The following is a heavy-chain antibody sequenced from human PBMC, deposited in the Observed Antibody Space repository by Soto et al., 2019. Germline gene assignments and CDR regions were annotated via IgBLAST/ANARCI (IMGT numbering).Heavy chain of an antibody. Sequence: QVQLVESGGGLVKPGGSLRLSCAASGFTFSDYYMSWIRQAPGKGLEWVSYISSSGSTIYYADSVKGRFTISRDNAKNYLYMHMNRLRDEDTAVYYCARRGSSSRGRVDWGQGTLVTVSS. CDR2: ISSSGSTI. CDR1: GFTFSDYY. J-gene: IGHJ4*02. CDR3: ARRGSSSRGRVD. D-gene: IGHD6-6*01. V-gene: IGHV3-11*01.